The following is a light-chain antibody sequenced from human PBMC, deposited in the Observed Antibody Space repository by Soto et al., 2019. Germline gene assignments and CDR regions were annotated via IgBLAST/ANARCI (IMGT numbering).Light chain of an antibody. V-gene: IGKV1-39*01. CDR1: QNINYY. Sequence: DIQMTQTPSSLTASVGDRVTIARGASQNINYYLNWYQQKPGKAPKLMIYAASTLQRGVPSRFSGSGSGTDFTLTISSLQPEDFATYYCQQLFDSPITFGQGTRLEIK. J-gene: IGKJ5*01. CDR2: AAS. CDR3: QQLFDSPIT.